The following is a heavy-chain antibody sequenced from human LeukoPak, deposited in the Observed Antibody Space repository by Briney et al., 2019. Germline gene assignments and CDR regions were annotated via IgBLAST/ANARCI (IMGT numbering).Heavy chain of an antibody. V-gene: IGHV1-69*13. D-gene: IGHD6-19*01. CDR2: IIPIFGTA. Sequence: SVKASCKASGGTFSSYAISWVRQAPGQGLEWMGGIIPIFGTANYAQKFQGRVTITADESTSTAYMELSSLRSEDTAVYYCARASGTYSSGGYYMDVWGKGTTVTISS. CDR3: ARASGTYSSGGYYMDV. CDR1: GGTFSSYA. J-gene: IGHJ6*03.